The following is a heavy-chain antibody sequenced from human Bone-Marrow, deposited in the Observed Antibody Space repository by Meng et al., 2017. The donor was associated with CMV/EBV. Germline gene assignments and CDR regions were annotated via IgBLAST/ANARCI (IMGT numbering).Heavy chain of an antibody. CDR1: GHSMSSTYC. CDR2: IYHSGST. CDR3: GRDNVVVVPAAWYYYGMDV. Sequence: SEPLSLTCIVSGHSMSSTYCWGWVRQPPGKGLEWIGSIYHSGSTYYTPSLKSRVTIAADTSKNPFTLKVNTVTAGNTAGYYWGRDNVVVVPAAWYYYGMDVWGQGTTVTVSS. J-gene: IGHJ6*02. D-gene: IGHD2-2*01. V-gene: IGHV4-38-2*02.